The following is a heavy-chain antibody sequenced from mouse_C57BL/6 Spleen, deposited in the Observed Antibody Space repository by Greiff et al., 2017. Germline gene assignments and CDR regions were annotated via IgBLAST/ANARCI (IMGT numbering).Heavy chain of an antibody. V-gene: IGHV10-1*01. CDR2: IRSKSNNYAT. CDR1: GFSFNTYA. CDR3: VREDSSGYNAMDY. Sequence: EVMLVESGGGLVQPKGSLKLSCAASGFSFNTYAMNWVRQAPGKGLEWVARIRSKSNNYATYYADSVKDRFTISRDDSESMLYLQMNNLKTEDTAMYYCVREDSSGYNAMDYWGQGTSVTVSS. D-gene: IGHD3-2*02. J-gene: IGHJ4*01.